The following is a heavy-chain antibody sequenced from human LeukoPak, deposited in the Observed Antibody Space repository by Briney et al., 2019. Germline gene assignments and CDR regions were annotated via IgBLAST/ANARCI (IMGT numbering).Heavy chain of an antibody. V-gene: IGHV4-34*01. CDR1: GGSFSGYY. D-gene: IGHD3-16*01. CDR3: ARLSIMITFGGVAPLPDYYFDY. Sequence: SETLSLTCAVYGGSFSGYYWSWIRQPPGKGLEWIGEINHSGSTNYNPSLKSRVTISVDTSKNQFSLKLSSVTAADTAVYYCARLSIMITFGGVAPLPDYYFDYWGQGTLVTVSS. J-gene: IGHJ4*02. CDR2: INHSGST.